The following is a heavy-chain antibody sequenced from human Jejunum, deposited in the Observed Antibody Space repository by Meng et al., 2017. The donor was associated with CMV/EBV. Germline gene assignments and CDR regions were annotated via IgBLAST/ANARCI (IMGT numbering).Heavy chain of an antibody. CDR3: AKNFYSGGTDSYSGGSYYFDF. CDR2: IYHSGLT. V-gene: IGHV4-30-2*01. CDR1: VDYS. Sequence: VDYSWRWIRQPPGKGLEWIGYIYHSGLTYYNPSLKSRVTISMHGSENQFSLELSSVTVADTAMYYCAKNFYSGGTDSYSGGSYYFDFWGQGTLVTVSS. J-gene: IGHJ4*02. D-gene: IGHD2-21*01.